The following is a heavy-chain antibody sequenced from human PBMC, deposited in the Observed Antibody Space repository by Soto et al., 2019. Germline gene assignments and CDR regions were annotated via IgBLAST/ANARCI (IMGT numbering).Heavy chain of an antibody. CDR1: GGTFSSYA. D-gene: IGHD1-1*01. CDR3: ARDKAGTNSPKYYYGMDV. Sequence: QVQLVQSGAEVKKPGSSVKVSCKASGGTFSSYAISWVRQAPGQGLEWMGGIIPIFGTANHAQKFQGRVTITADESTSTAYLELSSLRSEDTAVYYCARDKAGTNSPKYYYGMDVWGQGTTVTVSS. CDR2: IIPIFGTA. V-gene: IGHV1-69*12. J-gene: IGHJ6*02.